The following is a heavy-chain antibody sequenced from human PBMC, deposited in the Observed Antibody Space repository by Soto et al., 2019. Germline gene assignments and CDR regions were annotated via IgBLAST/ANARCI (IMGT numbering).Heavy chain of an antibody. CDR2: IYTSGST. CDR1: GGSISSYY. Sequence: SETLSLTCTVSGGSISSYYWSWIRQPAGKVLEWIGRIYTSGSTNYNPSLKSRVTMSVDTSKNQFSLKLSSVTAADTAVYYCARDRKGNYDFWSGYYSLSWWFDPWGQGXQVTVSS. V-gene: IGHV4-4*07. D-gene: IGHD3-3*01. J-gene: IGHJ5*02. CDR3: ARDRKGNYDFWSGYYSLSWWFDP.